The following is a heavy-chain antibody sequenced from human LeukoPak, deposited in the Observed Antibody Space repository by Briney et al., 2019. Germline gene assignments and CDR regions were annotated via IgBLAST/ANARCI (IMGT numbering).Heavy chain of an antibody. Sequence: PSETLSLTCAVYGGSFSGYYWSWIRQPPGKGLEWIGEINHSGSTNYNPSLKSRVTISVDTSKNQFSLKLSSVTAADTAVYYCARPGVAVAGGNWFDPWGQGTLVTVSS. J-gene: IGHJ5*02. CDR3: ARPGVAVAGGNWFDP. D-gene: IGHD6-19*01. CDR2: INHSGST. CDR1: GGSFSGYY. V-gene: IGHV4-34*01.